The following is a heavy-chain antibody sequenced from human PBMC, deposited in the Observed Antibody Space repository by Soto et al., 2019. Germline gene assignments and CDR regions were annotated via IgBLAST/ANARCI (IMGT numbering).Heavy chain of an antibody. J-gene: IGHJ4*02. Sequence: SXKVSCKASGYTXSGYYRDWVRQAPGQGLEWMGWINHNSGGTNYAQKFQGRVTMTRDTSISKAYMELSRLSSEETAVYYCARVRPGRYSYGYCFDYWGQGTLVTVSP. V-gene: IGHV1-2*02. CDR1: GYTXSGYY. CDR3: ARVRPGRYSYGYCFDY. D-gene: IGHD5-18*01. CDR2: INHNSGGT.